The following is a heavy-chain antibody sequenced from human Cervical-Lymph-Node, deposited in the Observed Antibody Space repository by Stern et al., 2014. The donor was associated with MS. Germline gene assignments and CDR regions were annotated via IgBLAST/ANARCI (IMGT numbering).Heavy chain of an antibody. CDR1: GFTFSSYG. J-gene: IGHJ6*02. V-gene: IGHV3-33*01. Sequence: VQLEESGGDVVQPGRSLRLSCAASGFTFSSYGIHWVRQAPGKGLEWVAIIWYDGSNKYYADSVKGRFTISRDNSKNTLYLQMNSLRAEDTAVYYCARDIAGRTYHFYGMDVWGQGTTVTVSS. CDR2: IWYDGSNK. D-gene: IGHD6-6*01. CDR3: ARDIAGRTYHFYGMDV.